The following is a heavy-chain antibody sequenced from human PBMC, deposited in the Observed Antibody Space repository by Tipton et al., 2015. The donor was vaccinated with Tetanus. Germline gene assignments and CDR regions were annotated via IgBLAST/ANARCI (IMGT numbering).Heavy chain of an antibody. CDR3: ARDGDTSGHYGIFDS. J-gene: IGHJ4*02. D-gene: IGHD3-22*01. CDR1: GFSFESYG. V-gene: IGHV3-33*01. CDR2: TWSHGGNI. Sequence: SLRLSCAASGFSFESYGIHWVRQAPGKGLEWVAVTWSHGGNIYYADSVKGRCAVSRDNSKNTVYLQMNSLSAEDTAVYYCARDGDTSGHYGIFDSWGQGTLLIVSS.